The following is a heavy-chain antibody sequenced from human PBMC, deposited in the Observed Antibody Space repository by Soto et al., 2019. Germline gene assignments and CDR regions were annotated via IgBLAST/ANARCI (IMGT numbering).Heavy chain of an antibody. Sequence: VQLVESGGGLVQPGGSLRLSCAASGFTFSSYSMNWVRQAPGKGLEWVSYISSSSSTIYYADSVKGRFTISRDNAKNSLYLQMNSLRDEDTAVYYCARDRPRNYDFWSGYYNDYWGQGTLVTVSS. CDR2: ISSSSSTI. V-gene: IGHV3-48*02. J-gene: IGHJ4*02. CDR1: GFTFSSYS. D-gene: IGHD3-3*01. CDR3: ARDRPRNYDFWSGYYNDY.